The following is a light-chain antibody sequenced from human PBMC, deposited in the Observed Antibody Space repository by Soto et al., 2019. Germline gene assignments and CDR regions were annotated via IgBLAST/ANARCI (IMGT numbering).Light chain of an antibody. J-gene: IGLJ1*01. CDR1: SSDVGGYNY. CDR2: DVS. Sequence: QSALTQPASVSGSPGQSITISCTGTSSDVGGYNYVSWYQQHPGKAPKLMIYDVSNRPSGVSNRFSGSKSGNTASLTISGLQAEDEADYHCGSYTSSSASVFGTGTKVTVL. CDR3: GSYTSSSASV. V-gene: IGLV2-14*03.